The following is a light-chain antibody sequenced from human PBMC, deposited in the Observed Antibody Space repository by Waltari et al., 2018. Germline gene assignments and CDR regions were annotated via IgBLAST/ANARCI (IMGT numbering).Light chain of an antibody. J-gene: IGLJ3*02. CDR1: SGHSSYV. CDR2: LNSDGSH. CDR3: QTWGTGMGV. V-gene: IGLV4-69*01. Sequence: QVVLTQSPSASASLGAPVKLTCTLSSGHSSYVIAWLQQQPEKGPRYLMKLNSDGSHTKGDGIPDRFSGSSSGAERYLTIASLQSEDEVDYYCQTWGTGMGVFGGGTKLTVL.